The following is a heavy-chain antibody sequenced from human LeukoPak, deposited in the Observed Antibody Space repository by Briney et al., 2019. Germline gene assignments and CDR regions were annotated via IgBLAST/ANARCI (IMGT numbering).Heavy chain of an antibody. CDR1: GGSFSGYY. J-gene: IGHJ4*02. CDR3: ARVGGYCSGGSCYYDYFDY. D-gene: IGHD2-15*01. CDR2: IYYSGST. V-gene: IGHV4-34*01. Sequence: SETLSLTCAVYGGSFSGYYWSWLRQPPGKGREWIGSIYYSGSTYYNPSLKSRVTISVDTSKNQFSLKLSSVTAADTAVYYCARVGGYCSGGSCYYDYFDYWGQGTLVTVSS.